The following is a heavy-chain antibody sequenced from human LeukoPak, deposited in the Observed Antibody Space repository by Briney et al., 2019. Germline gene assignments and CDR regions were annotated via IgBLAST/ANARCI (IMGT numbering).Heavy chain of an antibody. CDR3: AKRGVVIRVILVGFHKEAYYFDS. V-gene: IGHV3-23*01. J-gene: IGHJ4*02. Sequence: GGSLRLSCEVSGITLSNYVMSWVRQAPGKGLEWVAGISGSGGGTNYAESVKGRFTISRDNSKNTLYLQMNSLRAEDTAVYFCAKRGVVIRVILVGFHKEAYYFDSWGQGALVSVSS. D-gene: IGHD3-22*01. CDR1: GITLSNYV. CDR2: ISGSGGGT.